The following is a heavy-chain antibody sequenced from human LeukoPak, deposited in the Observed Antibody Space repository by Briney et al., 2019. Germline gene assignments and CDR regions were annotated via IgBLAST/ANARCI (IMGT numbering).Heavy chain of an antibody. D-gene: IGHD2-21*01. CDR2: ISWNSGSI. CDR3: ANQHMDYFDY. CDR1: GFTFDDYA. Sequence: SLRLSCAASGFTFDDYAMHWVRQAPGKGLEWVSGISWNSGSIGYADSVKGRFTISRDNAKNSLFLQMNSLRAEDTAVYYCANQHMDYFDYWGQGTLVTVSS. J-gene: IGHJ4*02. V-gene: IGHV3-9*01.